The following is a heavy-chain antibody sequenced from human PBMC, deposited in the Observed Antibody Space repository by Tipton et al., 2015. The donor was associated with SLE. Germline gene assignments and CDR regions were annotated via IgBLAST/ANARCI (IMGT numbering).Heavy chain of an antibody. CDR1: GGSISSYY. Sequence: LRLSCTVSGGSISSYYWSWIRQPPGKGLEWIGYIYYSGSTNYNPSLKSRVTISVDTSKNQFSLKLSSVTAAGTAVYYCARWASYDSSGYYFDYWGQGTLVTVSS. CDR2: IYYSGST. CDR3: ARWASYDSSGYYFDY. V-gene: IGHV4-59*08. J-gene: IGHJ4*02. D-gene: IGHD3-22*01.